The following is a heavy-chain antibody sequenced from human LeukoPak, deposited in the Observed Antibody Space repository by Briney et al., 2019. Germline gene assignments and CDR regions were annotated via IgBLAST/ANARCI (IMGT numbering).Heavy chain of an antibody. CDR1: RFTFSTFG. Sequence: GSLRLSCAASRFTFSTFGMSWVRRAPGKGLGGVSSITGGVGSTYYADSVKGRYTISRDNSTNTLYLQMNSLRAEDTAVYYCAKSSYYDSSGYYREYYFDYWGQGTLVTVSS. D-gene: IGHD3-22*01. V-gene: IGHV3-23*01. CDR2: ITGGVGST. CDR3: AKSSYYDSSGYYREYYFDY. J-gene: IGHJ4*02.